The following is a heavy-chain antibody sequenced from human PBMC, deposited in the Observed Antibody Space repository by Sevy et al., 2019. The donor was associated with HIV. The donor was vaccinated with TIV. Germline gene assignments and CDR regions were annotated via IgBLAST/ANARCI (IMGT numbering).Heavy chain of an antibody. J-gene: IGHJ3*02. D-gene: IGHD6-13*01. V-gene: IGHV4-4*07. CDR2: IYTSGST. CDR1: GGSISSYY. Sequence: SETLSLTCTVSGGSISSYYWSWIRQPAGKGLEWIGCIYTSGSTNYNPSLKSRVTMSVDTSKNQFSLKLSSVTAADTAVYYCARDLPAAGAFDIWGQGTMVTVSS. CDR3: ARDLPAAGAFDI.